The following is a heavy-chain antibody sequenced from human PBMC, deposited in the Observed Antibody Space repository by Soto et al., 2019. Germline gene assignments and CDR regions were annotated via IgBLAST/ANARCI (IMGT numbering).Heavy chain of an antibody. CDR2: ISYDGSNK. D-gene: IGHD1-26*01. Sequence: QVQLVESGGGVVQPGRSLSLSCAASGFTFSSYAMHWVRQAPGKGLEWVAVISYDGSNKYYADSVKGRFTISRDNSKNTLYLQMNSLRAEDTAVYYCARELPSMAFDIWGQGTMVTVSS. CDR1: GFTFSSYA. CDR3: ARELPSMAFDI. V-gene: IGHV3-30-3*01. J-gene: IGHJ3*02.